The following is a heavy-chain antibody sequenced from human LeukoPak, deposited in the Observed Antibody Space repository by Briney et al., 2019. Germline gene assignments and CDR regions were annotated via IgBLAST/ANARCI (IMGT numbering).Heavy chain of an antibody. CDR2: ISAYNGNT. CDR1: AYTFTAYY. Sequence: ASVKVSCKASAYTFTAYYMHWVRQAPGQGLEWMGWISAYNGNTNYAQKLQGRVTMTTDTSTSTAYMELRSLRSDDTAVYYCARDPDYYDDDPYFDYWGQGTLVTVSS. CDR3: ARDPDYYDDDPYFDY. D-gene: IGHD3-22*01. J-gene: IGHJ4*02. V-gene: IGHV1-18*04.